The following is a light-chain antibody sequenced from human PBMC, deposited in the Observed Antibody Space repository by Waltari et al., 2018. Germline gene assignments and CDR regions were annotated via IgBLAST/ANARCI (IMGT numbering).Light chain of an antibody. CDR1: QDISNY. CDR3: XQYDNLPXT. V-gene: IGKV1-33*01. J-gene: IGKJ4*01. Sequence: DIQMTQSPSSLSASVGDRVTITCQASQDISNYLNWYQQKPGKAPKLLIYDASNLETGVPSRFSGXGSGTDFTFTISSLQPEDIATYYCXQYDNLPXTFGGGTKVEIK. CDR2: DAS.